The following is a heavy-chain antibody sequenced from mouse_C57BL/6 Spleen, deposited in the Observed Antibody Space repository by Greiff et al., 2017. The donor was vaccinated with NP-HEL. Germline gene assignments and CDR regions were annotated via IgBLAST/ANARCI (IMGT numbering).Heavy chain of an antibody. CDR3: ARGYSKDWYFDV. V-gene: IGHV1-53*01. Sequence: QVQLKQSGTELVKPGASGYTFTSYWMHWVKQRPGQGLEWIGNINPSNGGTNYNEKFKSKATLTVDKSSSTAYMQLSSLTSEDSAVYYCARGYSKDWYFDVWGTGTTVTVSS. CDR1: GYTFTSYW. D-gene: IGHD2-5*01. CDR2: INPSNGGT. J-gene: IGHJ1*03.